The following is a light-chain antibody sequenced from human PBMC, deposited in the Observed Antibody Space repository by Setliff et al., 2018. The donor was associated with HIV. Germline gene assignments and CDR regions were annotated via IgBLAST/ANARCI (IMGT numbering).Light chain of an antibody. Sequence: QSALTQPRSVSGSPGQSVTISCTGTSSDVGGYNYVSWYQQHPGKAPKLRIYDVSKRPSVVPDRFSGSKSGYTASLTISGLQADDEADYYCFSYAGSYKVFGTGTMFTVL. CDR2: DVS. CDR3: FSYAGSYKV. J-gene: IGLJ1*01. CDR1: SSDVGGYNY. V-gene: IGLV2-11*01.